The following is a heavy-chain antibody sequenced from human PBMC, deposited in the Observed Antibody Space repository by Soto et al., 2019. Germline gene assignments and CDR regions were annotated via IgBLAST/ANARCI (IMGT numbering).Heavy chain of an antibody. D-gene: IGHD5-12*01. CDR1: DASINRDKSY. CDR2: IYYRGNA. CDR3: ARLEGLATISYYFDF. V-gene: IGHV4-39*01. Sequence: PSETLSLTCSVSDASINRDKSYWGWIRQPPRKGLEGIGSIYYRGNAYYNPSLQTRVTISLDKSKSQFSLKLNSVTAADSSVYFCARLEGLATISYYFDFWGPGALVTVSS. J-gene: IGHJ4*02.